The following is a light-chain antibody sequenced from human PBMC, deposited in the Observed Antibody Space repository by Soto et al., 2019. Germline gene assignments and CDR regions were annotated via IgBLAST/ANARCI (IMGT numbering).Light chain of an antibody. CDR2: GAS. J-gene: IGKJ2*01. V-gene: IGKV3-20*01. CDR3: QQYGSSPYT. CDR1: QSVSSSC. Sequence: EIVLPQSPGTLSLSPGDRATLSCRASQSVSSSCLAWYQQKPGLAPRLLIFGASSRATGIPDRFSGSGSGTDFTLTISRLEPEDFAVYYCQQYGSSPYTFGQGTKVDIK.